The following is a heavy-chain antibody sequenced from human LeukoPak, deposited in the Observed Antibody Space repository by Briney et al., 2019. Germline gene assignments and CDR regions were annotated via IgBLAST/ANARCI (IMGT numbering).Heavy chain of an antibody. V-gene: IGHV3-7*01. CDR1: GFTFSSYW. D-gene: IGHD5-12*01. CDR3: ARRGVASSCDY. Sequence: RSGRSLRLSCAASGFTFSSYWMSWVRQAPGRGLEWVANIKQDGSEEYCVDSLKGRFTISRDNAKNSLFLQMNSLRAEDTAVYYCARRGVASSCDYWGQGTLVTVSS. CDR2: IKQDGSEE. J-gene: IGHJ4*02.